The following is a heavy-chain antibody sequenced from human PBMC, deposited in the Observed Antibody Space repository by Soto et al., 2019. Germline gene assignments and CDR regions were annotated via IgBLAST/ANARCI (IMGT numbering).Heavy chain of an antibody. CDR2: IYRGGTI. Sequence: EAQMEESGGGLIQPGGSLRLSCAASGFSVSAYYMTWVRQAPGKGLEWLSNIYRGGTIYYSDSVKGRFTISRDDSRNTPYPPLAKFRAEEQAGVPRAGGYFGRHSCPEIPPPNGMDRWGPGTTGTVSS. CDR1: GFSVSAYY. D-gene: IGHD3-9*01. J-gene: IGHJ6*02. CDR3: AGGYFGRHSCPEIPPPNGMDR. V-gene: IGHV3-53*01.